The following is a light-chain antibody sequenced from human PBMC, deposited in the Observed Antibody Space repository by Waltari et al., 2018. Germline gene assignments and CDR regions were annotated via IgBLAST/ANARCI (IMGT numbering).Light chain of an antibody. V-gene: IGKV1-27*01. CDR1: QGISHY. J-gene: IGKJ4*01. CDR2: DAS. Sequence: DIQMTQSPTSLSASVGDRVTIPCRASQGISHYLAWYQQKPGKVPKLLIDDASTLQSGVPSRFSGSGSGTDFTLTISSLQPEDVATYYCQKYNSAPRTFGGGTKVEIK. CDR3: QKYNSAPRT.